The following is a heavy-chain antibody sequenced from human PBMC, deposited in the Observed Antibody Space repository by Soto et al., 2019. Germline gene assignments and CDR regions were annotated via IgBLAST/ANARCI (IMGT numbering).Heavy chain of an antibody. J-gene: IGHJ4*02. V-gene: IGHV4-4*02. Sequence: PSETLSLTCAVSGGSISISNWWSWFRQPPGKGLEWIGEVYRTGSTTYNPSLESRLTISVDKSKNQFSLKLTSVTAADTAVYYCARARATIAAAAIFDCWGQGTLVTVS. D-gene: IGHD6-13*01. CDR1: GGSISISNW. CDR3: ARARATIAAAAIFDC. CDR2: VYRTGST.